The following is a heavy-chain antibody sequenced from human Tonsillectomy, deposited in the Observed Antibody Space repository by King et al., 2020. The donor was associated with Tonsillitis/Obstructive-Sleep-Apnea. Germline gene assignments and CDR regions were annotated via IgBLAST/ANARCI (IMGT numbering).Heavy chain of an antibody. Sequence: HVQLVESGGGVVQPGRSLRLSCAASGFTFSYYGMHWVRQAPGKGLEWVAVISYDGGNKYYADSVKGRFTISRDNSNNTLDLQVNSLRAEDTAVYYCAKDRGVFSHYNYFDYWGQGTLVTVSS. CDR2: ISYDGGNK. D-gene: IGHD4-11*01. CDR1: GFTFSYYG. J-gene: IGHJ4*02. CDR3: AKDRGVFSHYNYFDY. V-gene: IGHV3-30*18.